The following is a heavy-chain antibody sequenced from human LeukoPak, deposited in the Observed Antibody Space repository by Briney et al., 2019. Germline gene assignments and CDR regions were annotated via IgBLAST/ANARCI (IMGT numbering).Heavy chain of an antibody. CDR2: IYYSGST. D-gene: IGHD5-12*01. CDR3: ARESYGGYMGFDY. V-gene: IGHV4-59*01. CDR1: GGSISSYY. J-gene: IGHJ4*02. Sequence: SETLSLTCAVYGGSISSYYWSWIRQPPGKGLEWIGYIYYSGSTNYNPSLKSRVTISVDTSKNQFSLKLSSVTAADTAVYYCARESYGGYMGFDYWGQGTLVTVSS.